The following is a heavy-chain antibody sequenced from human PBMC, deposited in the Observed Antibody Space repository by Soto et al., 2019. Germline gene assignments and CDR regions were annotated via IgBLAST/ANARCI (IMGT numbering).Heavy chain of an antibody. V-gene: IGHV2-5*02. CDR2: IYWDDDK. CDR3: AHSRCGGDCLQSYPSHYYYGMDV. J-gene: IGHJ6*02. CDR1: GFSLSTSGVS. D-gene: IGHD2-21*02. Sequence: QITLKESGPTLVKPTQTLTLTCTFSGFSLSTSGVSVGWIRQPPGKALEWLALIYWDDDKRYSPSLKSRLPSTKDTSKNQVVLRMTNMDPVDTATYYCAHSRCGGDCLQSYPSHYYYGMDVWGQGTTVTVSS.